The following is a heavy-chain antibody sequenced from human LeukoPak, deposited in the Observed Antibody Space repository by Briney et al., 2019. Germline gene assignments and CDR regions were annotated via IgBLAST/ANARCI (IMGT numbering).Heavy chain of an antibody. CDR1: GGSFSGYY. D-gene: IGHD2-2*01. CDR3: ASPKLGYCSSTSCYVRDY. CDR2: INHSGST. J-gene: IGHJ4*02. V-gene: IGHV4-34*01. Sequence: SETLSLTCAVYGGSFSGYYWSWIRQPPGKGLEWIGEINHSGSTNYNPSLKSRVTISVDTSKNQFSLKLSPVTAADTAVYYCASPKLGYCSSTSCYVRDYWGQGTLVTVSS.